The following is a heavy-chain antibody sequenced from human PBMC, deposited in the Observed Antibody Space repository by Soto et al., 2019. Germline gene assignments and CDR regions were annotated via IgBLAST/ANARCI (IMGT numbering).Heavy chain of an antibody. D-gene: IGHD4-17*01. CDR3: ASRGLYGEYPGAFDI. CDR2: ISSSSSTI. Sequence: GGSLRLSCAASGFTFSSYSMNWVRQAPGKGLEWVSYISSSSSTIYYADSVKGRFTISRDNAKNSLYLQMNSLRAEDTAVYYCASRGLYGEYPGAFDIWGQGTMVT. CDR1: GFTFSSYS. V-gene: IGHV3-48*01. J-gene: IGHJ3*02.